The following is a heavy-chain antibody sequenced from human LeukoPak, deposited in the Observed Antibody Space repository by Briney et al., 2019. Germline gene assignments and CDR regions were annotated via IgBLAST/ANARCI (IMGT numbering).Heavy chain of an antibody. CDR2: IYYSGST. D-gene: IGHD5-18*01. Sequence: SETLSLTCTVSGGSISSSSYYWGWIRQPPGKGLERIGSIYYSGSTYYNPSLKSRVTISVDTSKNQFSLKLSSVTAADTAVYYCAREYSYGASLDYWGQGTLVTVSS. J-gene: IGHJ4*02. CDR1: GGSISSSSYY. V-gene: IGHV4-39*07. CDR3: AREYSYGASLDY.